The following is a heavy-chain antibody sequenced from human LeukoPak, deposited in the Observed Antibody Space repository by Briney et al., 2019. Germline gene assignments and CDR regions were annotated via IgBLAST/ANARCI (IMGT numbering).Heavy chain of an antibody. J-gene: IGHJ4*02. Sequence: SETLSLTCTVSDGSMSSYYWSWIRQPPGKGLECIGYIYYSGSTNYNPSLKSRVTISIDTSENQFSLNLSSVTAADTAVYYCTRAPNPYYFDDWGQGTLVTVSS. CDR2: IYYSGST. CDR1: DGSMSSYY. CDR3: TRAPNPYYFDD. V-gene: IGHV4-59*01.